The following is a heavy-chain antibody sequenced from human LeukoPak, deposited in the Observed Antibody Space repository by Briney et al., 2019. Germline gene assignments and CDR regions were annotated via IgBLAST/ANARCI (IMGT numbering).Heavy chain of an antibody. V-gene: IGHV4-31*03. Sequence: PSETLSLTCTVSGGSISSGGYYWSWIRQHPGKGLEWIGYIYYSGSTYYNPSLKSRVTISVGTSKNQFSLKLSSVTAADTAVYYCARHSGSYLHDAFDIWGQGTMVTVSS. J-gene: IGHJ3*02. D-gene: IGHD1-26*01. CDR3: ARHSGSYLHDAFDI. CDR1: GGSISSGGYY. CDR2: IYYSGST.